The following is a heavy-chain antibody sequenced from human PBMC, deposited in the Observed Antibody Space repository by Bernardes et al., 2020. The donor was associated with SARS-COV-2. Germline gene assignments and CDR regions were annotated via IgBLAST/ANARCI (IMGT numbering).Heavy chain of an antibody. CDR3: ATLKGATA. Sequence: GGSLRLSCEGSGVTFSIYSMNWVRQAPGKGLEWVSYISSSSSTIYYADSVKGRFTISRDNAKNSLYLQMNSLRAEDTAVYYCATLKGATAWGRGTLVTVSS. CDR1: GVTFSIYS. J-gene: IGHJ4*02. CDR2: ISSSSSTI. V-gene: IGHV3-48*01. D-gene: IGHD1-26*01.